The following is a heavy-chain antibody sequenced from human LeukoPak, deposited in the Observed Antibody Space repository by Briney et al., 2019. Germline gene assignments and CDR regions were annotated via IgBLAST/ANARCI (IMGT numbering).Heavy chain of an antibody. Sequence: GGSLRLSCAASGFTFSSFAMSWVRQAPGKGLDWVSAISGGGISTYYADSVRGRFTISRDNSRNTLYLQMNSQRAENTAVYYCAKLQGTTNSGSGSSIDYWGQGTLVTVSS. CDR1: GFTFSSFA. J-gene: IGHJ4*02. CDR3: AKLQGTTNSGSGSSIDY. CDR2: ISGGGIST. D-gene: IGHD3-10*01. V-gene: IGHV3-23*01.